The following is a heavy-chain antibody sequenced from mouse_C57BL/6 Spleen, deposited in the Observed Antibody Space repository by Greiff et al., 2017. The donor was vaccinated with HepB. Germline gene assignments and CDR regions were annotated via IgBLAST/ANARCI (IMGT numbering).Heavy chain of an antibody. Sequence: VKLMESGAELARPGASVKLSCKASGYTFTSYGISWVKQRTGQGLEWIGEIYPRSGNTYYNEKFKGKATLTADKSSSTAYMELRSLTSEDSAVYFCAREDTTVVSWGQGTTLTVSS. CDR3: AREDTTVVS. D-gene: IGHD1-1*01. CDR1: GYTFTSYG. V-gene: IGHV1-81*01. J-gene: IGHJ2*01. CDR2: IYPRSGNT.